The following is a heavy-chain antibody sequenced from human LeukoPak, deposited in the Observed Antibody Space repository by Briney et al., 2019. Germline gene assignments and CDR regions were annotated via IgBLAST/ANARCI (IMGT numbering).Heavy chain of an antibody. Sequence: SETLSLTCTVSGGSISSYYWSWIRQPPGKGLEWIGYIYHSGSTYYNPSLKSRVTISVDRSKNQFSLKLSSVTAADTAVYYCARDGGGSSPTHWYFDLWGRGTLVTVSS. CDR1: GGSISSYY. CDR3: ARDGGGSSPTHWYFDL. V-gene: IGHV4-59*12. J-gene: IGHJ2*01. CDR2: IYHSGST. D-gene: IGHD1-26*01.